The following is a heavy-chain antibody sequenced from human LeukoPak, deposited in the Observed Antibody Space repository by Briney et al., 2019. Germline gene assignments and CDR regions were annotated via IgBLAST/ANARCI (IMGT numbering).Heavy chain of an antibody. CDR1: GFTFSSYA. Sequence: GGSLRLSCAASGFTFSSYAMSWVRQAPGKGLEWVSAISGSGGSTYYADSVKGRFTISRDDSKTSLYLQMHSLRTEDTAVYYCTTVHDMGHSDYWGQGTLVTVSS. D-gene: IGHD3-16*01. CDR2: ISGSGGST. J-gene: IGHJ4*02. V-gene: IGHV3-23*01. CDR3: TTVHDMGHSDY.